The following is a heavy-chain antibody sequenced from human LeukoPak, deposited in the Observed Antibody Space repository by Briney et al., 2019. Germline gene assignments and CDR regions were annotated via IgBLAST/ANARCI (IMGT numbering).Heavy chain of an antibody. V-gene: IGHV4-59*01. CDR1: GGSISTYY. J-gene: IGHJ4*02. Sequence: KPSETLSLTCTVSGGSISTYYWSWIRQPPGKGLELIGYIYYSGSTNYNPSLKSRVTISVDTSKNQFSLQLSSVTAADTAVYFCARGRLTVGATCYDYWGQGTLVTVSS. CDR2: IYYSGST. D-gene: IGHD1-26*01. CDR3: ARGRLTVGATCYDY.